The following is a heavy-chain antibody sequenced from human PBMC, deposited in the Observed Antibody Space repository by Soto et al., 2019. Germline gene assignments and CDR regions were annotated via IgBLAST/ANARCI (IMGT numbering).Heavy chain of an antibody. D-gene: IGHD6-13*01. CDR2: ISYDGSNK. V-gene: IGHV3-30*03. CDR1: GFTFSSYG. CDR3: ASLPRIAAAGTTPYYYYGMDV. Sequence: GGSLRLSCAASGFTFSSYGMHWVRQAPGKGLEWVAVISYDGSNKYYVDSVKGRFTISRDNAKNSLYLQMNSLRAEDTAVHYCASLPRIAAAGTTPYYYYGMDVWGQGTTVTVS. J-gene: IGHJ6*02.